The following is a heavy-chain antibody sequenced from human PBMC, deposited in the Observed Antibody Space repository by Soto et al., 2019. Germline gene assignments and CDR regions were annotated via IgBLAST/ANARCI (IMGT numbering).Heavy chain of an antibody. D-gene: IGHD3-22*01. CDR2: IYYSGST. CDR1: GGSISSGGYY. V-gene: IGHV4-31*03. Sequence: QVQLQESGPGLVKPSQTLSLTCTVSGGSISSGGYYWSWIRQHPRKGLEWIGYIYYSGSTYYDLSLKSRVTISVDTSKNQFSLKLSSVTAADTAVYYCARGGYYDSSGYYGYWGQGTLVTVSS. CDR3: ARGGYYDSSGYYGY. J-gene: IGHJ4*02.